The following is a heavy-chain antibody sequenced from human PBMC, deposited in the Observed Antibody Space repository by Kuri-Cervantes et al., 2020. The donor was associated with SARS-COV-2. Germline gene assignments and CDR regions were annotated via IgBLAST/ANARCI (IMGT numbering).Heavy chain of an antibody. CDR3: AREPGDAFDI. D-gene: IGHD1-14*01. V-gene: IGHV1-8*02. CDR1: GYTFTTYD. CDR2: MNPDTGNT. Sequence: ASVKVSCKASGYTFTTYDINWVRQATGQGLEWMGWMNPDTGNTGYAQKFQGRVTMTRDTSISTAYMELSRLRSDDTAVYYCAREPGDAFDIWGQGTMVTVSS. J-gene: IGHJ3*02.